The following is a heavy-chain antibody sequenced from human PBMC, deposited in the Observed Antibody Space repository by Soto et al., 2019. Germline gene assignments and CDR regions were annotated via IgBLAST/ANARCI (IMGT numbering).Heavy chain of an antibody. D-gene: IGHD6-13*01. J-gene: IGHJ5*02. CDR2: MNPNSGNT. Sequence: QVQLVQSGDEVKKPGASVKVSCKASGYTFTSYDINWVRQATGQGLEWMGWMNPNSGNTGYAQKFQGRVTMTRNPSISTAYMELSSLRSENTAVYFCARERSAAGTGWFDPWAQGTLVTVSS. CDR3: ARERSAAGTGWFDP. V-gene: IGHV1-8*01. CDR1: GYTFTSYD.